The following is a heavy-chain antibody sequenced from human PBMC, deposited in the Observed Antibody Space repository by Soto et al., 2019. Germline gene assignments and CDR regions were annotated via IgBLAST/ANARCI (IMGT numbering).Heavy chain of an antibody. J-gene: IGHJ5*02. CDR3: AHSLSSCWYFRGLRWFDP. V-gene: IGHV2-5*02. CDR2: IYWDDDK. CDR1: GFSLSTSGVG. Sequence: QITLKESGPTLVKPTQTLTLTFTFSGFSLSTSGVGVGWIRQPPGKALEGLALIYWDDDKRYSPSLKSRLTITKDTSKIQVVLTMTNMDPVDTATYYCAHSLSSCWYFRGLRWFDPWGQGTLVTVSS. D-gene: IGHD6-19*01.